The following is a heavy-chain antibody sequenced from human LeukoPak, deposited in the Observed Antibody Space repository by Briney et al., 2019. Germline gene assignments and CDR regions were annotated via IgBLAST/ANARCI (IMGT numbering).Heavy chain of an antibody. CDR1: GDSVLSNSAA. Sequence: SQTLSLTCAISGDSVLSNSAAWNWIRQSPSRGPECLGRTYYRSRWYTDYAASVKSRITINADTSKNQLSLQLNSVTPEDTAVYYCARVSGPGLDEYFHLWGQGTLVTVSS. CDR2: TYYRSRWYT. D-gene: IGHD3-10*01. J-gene: IGHJ1*01. CDR3: ARVSGPGLDEYFHL. V-gene: IGHV6-1*01.